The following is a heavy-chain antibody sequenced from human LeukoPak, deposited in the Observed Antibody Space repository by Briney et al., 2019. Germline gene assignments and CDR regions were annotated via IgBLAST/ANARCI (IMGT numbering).Heavy chain of an antibody. CDR2: ISGSGGTT. CDR3: AREPSAPNRFQGS. J-gene: IGHJ5*02. CDR1: GFTFSSYA. Sequence: GGSLRLSCVTPGFTFSSYAMSWVRQAPGKGLEWVSGISGSGGTTDYADSVKGRFIISRDNSRKTLYLQMNSLRAEDTAIYFCAREPSAPNRFQGSWGRGTLVTVSS. V-gene: IGHV3-23*01.